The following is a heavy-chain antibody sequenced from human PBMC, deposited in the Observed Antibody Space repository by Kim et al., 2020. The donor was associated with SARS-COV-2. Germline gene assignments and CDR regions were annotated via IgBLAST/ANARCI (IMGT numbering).Heavy chain of an antibody. V-gene: IGHV3-23*01. Sequence: GGSLRLSCAASGFTFRSYAMSWVRQAPGKGLEWVSFITNTADGTTPADSVTGRFSISRDNSKNALYLQMHNLSVDDTAVYYCVNAYVGVEVTPNDAWGQGTLVTVSS. J-gene: IGHJ5*02. CDR2: ITNTADGT. CDR3: VNAYVGVEVTPNDA. D-gene: IGHD3-16*01. CDR1: GFTFRSYA.